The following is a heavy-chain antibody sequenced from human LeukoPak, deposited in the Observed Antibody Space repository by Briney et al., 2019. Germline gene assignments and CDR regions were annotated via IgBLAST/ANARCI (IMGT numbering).Heavy chain of an antibody. CDR3: ARITYDFWSGYYMPDDP. D-gene: IGHD3-3*01. CDR2: ISIYNGNT. J-gene: IGHJ5*02. CDR1: GYTFTSYG. Sequence: GASVKVSCKASGYTFTSYGISWVRQAPGQGLEWIGWISIYNGNTDYAQKLRGRVTMTTDTSTSTAYLELRGLRSDDTAVYYCARITYDFWSGYYMPDDPWGQGTLVTVSS. V-gene: IGHV1-18*01.